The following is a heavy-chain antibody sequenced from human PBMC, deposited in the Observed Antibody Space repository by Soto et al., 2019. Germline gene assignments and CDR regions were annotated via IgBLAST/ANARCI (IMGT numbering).Heavy chain of an antibody. D-gene: IGHD4-17*01. CDR3: ATLGGSDYGGAVSVDV. J-gene: IGHJ6*02. V-gene: IGHV1-69*13. CDR2: IIPLFGTT. Sequence: SVKVSCKASGGTFSTYPINWVRQAPGQGLEWMGGIIPLFGTTTYAQRFQGRVTIVADESTSTTHMELSSLRSDDTAAYYCATLGGSDYGGAVSVDVWGQGTTVTVSS. CDR1: GGTFSTYP.